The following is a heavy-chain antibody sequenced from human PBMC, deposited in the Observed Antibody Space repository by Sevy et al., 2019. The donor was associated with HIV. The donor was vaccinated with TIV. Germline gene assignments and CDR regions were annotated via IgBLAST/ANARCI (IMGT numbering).Heavy chain of an antibody. CDR2: ISTYSGET. D-gene: IGHD3-22*01. CDR1: GYTFTTYP. J-gene: IGHJ4*02. CDR3: ARDSDGSGHYYADYFDY. V-gene: IGHV1-18*01. Sequence: ASEKVSCKASGYTFTTYPIGWVRQAPGQGLEWMGWISTYSGETRDAQKFQGRATMTTDTSTSTAYLELRSLRSDDTAVYYCARDSDGSGHYYADYFDYWGQGTLVTVSS.